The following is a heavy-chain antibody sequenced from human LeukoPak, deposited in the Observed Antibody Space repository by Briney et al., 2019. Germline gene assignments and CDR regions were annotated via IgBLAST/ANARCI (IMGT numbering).Heavy chain of an antibody. D-gene: IGHD3-10*01. V-gene: IGHV1-69*13. CDR3: AGRPRVSGYYYYGMDV. J-gene: IGHJ6*02. Sequence: SVKVSCKASGGTFSSYAISWGRQAPGQGLEWMGGIIPIFGTANYAQKFQGRVTITADESTSTAYMELSSLRSEDTAVYYCAGRPRVSGYYYYGMDVWGQGTTVTVSS. CDR1: GGTFSSYA. CDR2: IIPIFGTA.